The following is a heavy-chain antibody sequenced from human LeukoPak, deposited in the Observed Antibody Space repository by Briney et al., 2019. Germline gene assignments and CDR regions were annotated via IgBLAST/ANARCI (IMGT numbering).Heavy chain of an antibody. V-gene: IGHV3-15*01. D-gene: IGHD3-10*01. CDR3: TTYYLFDP. CDR1: GFTFSNAW. Sequence: GGSLRLSCAASGFTFSNAWMSWVRQAPGKGLEWVGRIKGKTDGGTTDYAAPVKGRFTISRDDSKNTLYLQMNSLKTEDTAVYYCTTYYLFDPWGQGTLVTVSS. CDR2: IKGKTDGGTT. J-gene: IGHJ5*02.